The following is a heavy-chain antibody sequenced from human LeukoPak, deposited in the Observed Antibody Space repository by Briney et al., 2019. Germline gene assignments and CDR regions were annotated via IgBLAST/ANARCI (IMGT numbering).Heavy chain of an antibody. D-gene: IGHD2-15*01. Sequence: GGSLRLSCAASGFTFSSYGMSWVRQAPGKGLEWVSGITVSGGGTYYADSVKGRFTISRDNSKNTLYLQMNSLRTEDTAVYYCAPRIGMGWGQGTLVTVSS. CDR1: GFTFSSYG. CDR3: APRIGMG. J-gene: IGHJ4*02. CDR2: ITVSGGGT. V-gene: IGHV3-23*01.